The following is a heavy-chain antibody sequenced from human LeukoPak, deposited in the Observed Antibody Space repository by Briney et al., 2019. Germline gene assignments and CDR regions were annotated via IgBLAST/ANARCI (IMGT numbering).Heavy chain of an antibody. V-gene: IGHV3-74*01. J-gene: IGHJ6*04. CDR2: INGDGSST. CDR1: GFPFSSYY. D-gene: IGHD2-15*01. Sequence: PGGSLRLSCAASGFPFSSYYIHWVRQAPGRGLEWVSRINGDGSSTRYAHSVKGRFTISRDNAKNTVYLQMNSLRVEDTAVYSCARGLYCSGINCYNGMDVWGKGTTVTVSS. CDR3: ARGLYCSGINCYNGMDV.